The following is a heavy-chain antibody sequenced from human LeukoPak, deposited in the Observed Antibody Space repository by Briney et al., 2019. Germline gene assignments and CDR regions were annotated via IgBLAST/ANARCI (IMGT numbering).Heavy chain of an antibody. V-gene: IGHV3-48*03. CDR2: ITSSGSTI. D-gene: IGHD5-12*01. CDR1: GFTFSSYE. Sequence: GSLRLSCAASGFTFSSYEMNWVRQAPGKGLEWVSYITSSGSTIYYADSVKGRFTISRDNAKNSLYLQMNSLRAEDTAVYYCARFKREWLRSEYYFDYWGQGTLVTVSS. J-gene: IGHJ4*02. CDR3: ARFKREWLRSEYYFDY.